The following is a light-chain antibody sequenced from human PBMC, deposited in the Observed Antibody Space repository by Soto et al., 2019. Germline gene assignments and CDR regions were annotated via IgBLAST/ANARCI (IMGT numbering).Light chain of an antibody. CDR2: AAS. CDR3: QQSYSTPLT. CDR1: QSISSY. V-gene: IGKV1-39*01. J-gene: IGKJ3*01. Sequence: DIQMTQSPSSLSASVGDRVTITCRASQSISSYLNWYQQKPGQAPKLLIYAASSLQSGVPSRFSGRGSGTDFTLTISSLQPEDFATYYCQQSYSTPLTFGPGTKVDIK.